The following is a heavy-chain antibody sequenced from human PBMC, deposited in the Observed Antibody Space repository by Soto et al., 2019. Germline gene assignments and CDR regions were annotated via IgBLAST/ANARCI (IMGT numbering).Heavy chain of an antibody. V-gene: IGHV1-3*01. D-gene: IGHD1-1*01. CDR3: ARADGYNFDTWFDP. J-gene: IGHJ5*02. CDR1: GYTFRSYA. CDR2: INPGTGQK. Sequence: QVLLEQSGAEVRKPGASVNVSCKTSGYTFRSYAMHWVRQAPGQRLEWMGWINPGTGQKKYSQTMQGRVTLTSDASAHTAYMELSRLTSEDTAVYYCARADGYNFDTWFDPWGQGTLVIVSS.